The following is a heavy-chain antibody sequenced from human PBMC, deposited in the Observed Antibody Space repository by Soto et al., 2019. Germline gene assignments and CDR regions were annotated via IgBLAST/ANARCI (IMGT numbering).Heavy chain of an antibody. CDR3: ATYSIGGNYDLDY. D-gene: IGHD4-4*01. Sequence: ASVKVSCKASGYTFTSYDINWVRQATGQGLEWMGWMNPNSGNTGYAQKFQGRVTMTEDTSTDTAYMELSSLRSEDTAVYYCATYSIGGNYDLDYWGQGTLVTVSS. V-gene: IGHV1-8*01. CDR2: MNPNSGNT. J-gene: IGHJ4*02. CDR1: GYTFTSYD.